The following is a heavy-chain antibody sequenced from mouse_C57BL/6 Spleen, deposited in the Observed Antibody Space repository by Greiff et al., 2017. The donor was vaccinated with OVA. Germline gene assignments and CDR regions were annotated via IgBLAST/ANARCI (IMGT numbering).Heavy chain of an antibody. CDR2: IYPGDGDT. CDR3: ARCLIYYYGSSEDYYAMDY. V-gene: IGHV1-80*01. D-gene: IGHD1-1*01. Sequence: VQLQQSGAELVKPGASVKISCKASGYAFSSYWMNWVKQRPGKGLEWIGQIYPGDGDTNYNGKFKGKATLTADKSSSTAYMQLSSLTSEDSAVYFCARCLIYYYGSSEDYYAMDYWGQGTSVTVSS. J-gene: IGHJ4*01. CDR1: GYAFSSYW.